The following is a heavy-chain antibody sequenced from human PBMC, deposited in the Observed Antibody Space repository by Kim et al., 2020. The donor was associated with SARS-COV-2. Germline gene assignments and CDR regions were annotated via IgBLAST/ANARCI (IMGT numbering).Heavy chain of an antibody. CDR3: TRVPMYYYYGMDV. V-gene: IGHV3-49*04. CDR1: GFTFGDYA. CDR2: IRSNAYGGTT. J-gene: IGHJ6*02. Sequence: GGSLRLSCTASGFTFGDYAMTWVRQAPGKGLECVGFIRSNAYGGTTEYAASVKGRFTIARDDTKSIAYLQMNSLKTEDTAVYYCTRVPMYYYYGMDVWGQGTTVTVSS.